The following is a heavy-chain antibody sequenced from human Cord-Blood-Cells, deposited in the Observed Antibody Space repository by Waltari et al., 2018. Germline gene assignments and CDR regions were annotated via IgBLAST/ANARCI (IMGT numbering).Heavy chain of an antibody. CDR1: GESVSSNSAA. V-gene: IGHV6-1*01. CDR3: AGDSSSVDY. CDR2: TYDRSKWYN. J-gene: IGHJ4*02. D-gene: IGHD6-6*01. Sequence: QVQLQQSGPGLVKPSQTPSLTCAISGESVSSNSAAWNWMRQSPSRGLGWLRSTYDRSKWYNDDAGSVQSRRTIDPDPSQTQFSLQLNSVTPEDTAGYCCAGDSSSVDYWGQGPLVTVSS.